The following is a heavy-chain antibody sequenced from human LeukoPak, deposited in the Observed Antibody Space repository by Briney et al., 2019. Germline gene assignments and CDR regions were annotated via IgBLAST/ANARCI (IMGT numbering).Heavy chain of an antibody. CDR1: GGSISSYY. V-gene: IGHV4-59*12. CDR3: AREDLCTSARCYKAFDI. Sequence: SETLSLTCTVSGGSISSYYWSWIRQPPGKGLEWIGYIYYSGSTNYNPSLKSRVTISVDTSKNQFSLKLSSVTAADTAVYYCAREDLCTSARCYKAFDIWGQGTMVTASS. D-gene: IGHD2-2*02. J-gene: IGHJ3*02. CDR2: IYYSGST.